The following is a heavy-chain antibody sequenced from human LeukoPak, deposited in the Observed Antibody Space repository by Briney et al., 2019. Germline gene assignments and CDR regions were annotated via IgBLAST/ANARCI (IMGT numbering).Heavy chain of an antibody. CDR1: GGSISSYY. D-gene: IGHD3-22*01. CDR2: IYTSGST. CDR3: AREGYYDSSGYYYEILRY. J-gene: IGHJ4*02. Sequence: SETLSLTCTVSGGSISSYYWSWIRQPAGKGLEWIGRIYTSGSTNYNPSLKSRVTMSVDTSKNQFSLKLSSVTAADTAVYYCAREGYYDSSGYYYEILRYWGQGTQVTVSS. V-gene: IGHV4-4*07.